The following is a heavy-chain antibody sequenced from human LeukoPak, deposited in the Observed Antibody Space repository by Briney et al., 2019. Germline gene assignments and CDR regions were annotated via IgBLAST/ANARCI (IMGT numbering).Heavy chain of an antibody. CDR1: GGSISSGSYY. CDR3: ARTMNGAFDI. V-gene: IGHV4-61*02. J-gene: IGHJ3*02. D-gene: IGHD3-22*01. CDR2: IYASGST. Sequence: SETLSLTCTVSGGSISSGSYYWGWIRQPAGKGLEWIGRIYASGSTNYNPSLKSRVTMPVDTSKNQFSLKVSSVTAADTAVYYCARTMNGAFDIWGQGTMVTVSS.